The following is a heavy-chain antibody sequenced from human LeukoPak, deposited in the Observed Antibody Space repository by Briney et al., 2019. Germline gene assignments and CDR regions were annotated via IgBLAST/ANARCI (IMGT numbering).Heavy chain of an antibody. J-gene: IGHJ3*02. CDR3: ARDPSYKQCLARGAFDI. CDR2: ISSSSSYI. CDR1: GFTFSSYS. D-gene: IGHD6-19*01. Sequence: PGGSLRLSCAASGFTFSSYSMNWVRQAPGKGMEWVSSISSSSSYIYYADSVKGRFTISRDNAKNSLYLQMNSLRAEDPAVYYCARDPSYKQCLARGAFDIWGQGTMVTVSP. V-gene: IGHV3-21*01.